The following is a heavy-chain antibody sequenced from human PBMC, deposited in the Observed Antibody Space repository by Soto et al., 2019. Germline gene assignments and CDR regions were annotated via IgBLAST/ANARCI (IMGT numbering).Heavy chain of an antibody. J-gene: IGHJ4*02. D-gene: IGHD6-19*01. Sequence: EVQLVESGGGLVQPGGSRSLSCVASGFPFSTVSMNGSPRAPGKGLEWVAHISTSGATRYYADSVKGRFTISRDNAKTSLYLQMDSLRNEDTAVYYCARFFGSGFDYWGQGTLVTVSS. V-gene: IGHV3-48*02. CDR3: ARFFGSGFDY. CDR1: GFPFSTVS. CDR2: ISTSGATR.